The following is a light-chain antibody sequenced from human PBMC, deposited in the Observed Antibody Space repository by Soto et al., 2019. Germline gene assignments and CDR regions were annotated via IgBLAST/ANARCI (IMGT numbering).Light chain of an antibody. J-gene: IGKJ3*01. V-gene: IGKV2-28*01. Sequence: DIVMTQSPLSLPVTPGEPVSISCRSSQSLLHSNGNNYLQWFLQKPGQSPQLLIHLGSSRASGVPDRFSGSGSGTDFTLKISRVEAEDVGVYYCMQALRTSFTFGPGTKVDIK. CDR3: MQALRTSFT. CDR1: QSLLHSNGNNY. CDR2: LGS.